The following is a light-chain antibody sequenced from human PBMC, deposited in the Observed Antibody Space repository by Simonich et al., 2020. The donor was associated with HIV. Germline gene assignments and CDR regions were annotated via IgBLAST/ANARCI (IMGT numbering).Light chain of an antibody. CDR3: QQCYSYPPT. CDR1: ESVTTNY. Sequence: EIVLTQSPGTLSLSPGERATLSCRASESVTTNYLAWYQQQPGLAPRLVIYDAYIRATGIPDRFSGSGSGTEFTLTISRLQSEDFATYYCQQCYSYPPTFGPGTKVDIK. CDR2: DAY. V-gene: IGKV3D-20*01. J-gene: IGKJ3*01.